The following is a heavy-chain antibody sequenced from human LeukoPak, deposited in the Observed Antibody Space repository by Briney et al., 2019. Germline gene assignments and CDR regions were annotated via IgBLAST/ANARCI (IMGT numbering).Heavy chain of an antibody. Sequence: SETLSLTCTVSGGSISSGSYYWGWIRQPPGKGLEWIGSIYYSGSTYYSPSLKSRITISIDTSKNQFSLKLSSVTAADTAVYYCARSVFSGWYYLDYWGQGTLVTVSS. CDR2: IYYSGST. CDR3: ARSVFSGWYYLDY. V-gene: IGHV4-39*01. J-gene: IGHJ4*02. CDR1: GGSISSGSYY. D-gene: IGHD6-19*01.